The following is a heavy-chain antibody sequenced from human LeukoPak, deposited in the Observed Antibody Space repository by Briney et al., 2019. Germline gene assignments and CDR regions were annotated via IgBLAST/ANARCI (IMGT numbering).Heavy chain of an antibody. Sequence: GGSLRLSCAASGFTVSSNYMSWVRQAPGKGLEWVSVIYSGGSTYYADSVKGRFTISRDNAKNSLYLQMNSLRAEDTAVYYCARAFITIFGVVISFFDYWGQGTLVTVSS. J-gene: IGHJ4*02. CDR1: GFTVSSNY. D-gene: IGHD3-3*01. V-gene: IGHV3-53*01. CDR2: IYSGGST. CDR3: ARAFITIFGVVISFFDY.